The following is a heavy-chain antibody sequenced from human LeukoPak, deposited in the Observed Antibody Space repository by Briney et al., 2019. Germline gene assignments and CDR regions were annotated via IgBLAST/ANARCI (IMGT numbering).Heavy chain of an antibody. CDR3: ARDPYSGGYGAYYYYYMDV. J-gene: IGHJ6*03. Sequence: GGSLRLSCAASGFTFGSYWMTWMRQTPGKGLEWVANIKTDGSETYYLDSVKGRFTISRDNAKNTLYLQMNSLRDEDTAVYYCARDPYSGGYGAYYYYYMDVWGKGTTVTVSS. D-gene: IGHD6-19*01. CDR2: IKTDGSET. CDR1: GFTFGSYW. V-gene: IGHV3-7*01.